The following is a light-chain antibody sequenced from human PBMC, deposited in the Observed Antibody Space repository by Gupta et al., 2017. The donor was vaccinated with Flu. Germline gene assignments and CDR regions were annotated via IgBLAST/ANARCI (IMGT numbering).Light chain of an antibody. J-gene: IGLJ1*01. CDR3: QVWDSSSAHYV. Sequence: SYVLTQPPSASVAPGQPASVTRAGNGLGSKGVHWYQQKPGQAPVLVVYDDSDRPSGIPERLSGSNSGNTATLTISRVEAGDAADYYCQVWDSSSAHYVFGTGTKVTVL. CDR2: DDS. CDR1: GLGSKG. V-gene: IGLV3-21*02.